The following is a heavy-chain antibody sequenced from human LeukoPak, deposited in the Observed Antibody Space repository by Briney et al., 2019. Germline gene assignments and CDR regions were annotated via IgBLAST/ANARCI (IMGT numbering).Heavy chain of an antibody. CDR2: ISYDGRKE. CDR1: GFTFSSYA. V-gene: IGHV3-30*10. J-gene: IGHJ6*02. D-gene: IGHD2-15*01. Sequence: GGSLRLSCAASGFTFSSYAMHWVRQAPGKGLEWVAAISYDGRKEYYTDSVKGRFTISRDNSKNTVFLQMNSLRVEDTAVYYCVRDDVKSRKDIVALGRRDYYYGMDVWGQGTTVTVSS. CDR3: VRDDVKSRKDIVALGRRDYYYGMDV.